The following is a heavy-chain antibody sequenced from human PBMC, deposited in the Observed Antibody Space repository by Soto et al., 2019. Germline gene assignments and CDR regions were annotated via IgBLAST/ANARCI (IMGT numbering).Heavy chain of an antibody. D-gene: IGHD1-20*01. J-gene: IGHJ4*02. CDR2: INHSGST. CDR1: GGSFSGYY. CDR3: ARRRLYNWNFDY. V-gene: IGHV4-34*01. Sequence: SETLSLTCAVYGGSFSGYYWSWIRQPPGKGLEWIGEINHSGSTNYNPSLKSRVTISVDTSKNQFSLKLSSVTAADTAVYYCARRRLYNWNFDYWGQGTLVTVSS.